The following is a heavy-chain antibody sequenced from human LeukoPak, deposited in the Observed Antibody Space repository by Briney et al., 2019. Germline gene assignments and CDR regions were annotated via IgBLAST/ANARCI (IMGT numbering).Heavy chain of an antibody. Sequence: SETLSLTCTVSGGSISSYYWSWIRQPPGKGLEWIGYIYYSGSTNYNPSLKSRVTISVDTSKNQFSLKLSSVTAADTAVYYCARVGRELWFGELRYYYGMDVWGQGTTVTVSS. CDR3: ARVGRELWFGELRYYYGMDV. D-gene: IGHD3-10*01. J-gene: IGHJ6*02. CDR2: IYYSGST. CDR1: GGSISSYY. V-gene: IGHV4-59*01.